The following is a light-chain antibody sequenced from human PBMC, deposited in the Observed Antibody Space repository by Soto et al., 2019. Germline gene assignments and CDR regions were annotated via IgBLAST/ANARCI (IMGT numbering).Light chain of an antibody. J-gene: IGLJ1*01. CDR3: QVWDSSSDHYV. CDR2: YDR. Sequence: SYELTQPPSVSVAPGKTATITCAGNNIGSQSVHWYQQKPGQAPVLVIFYDRERPSGIPERFSGSNSGNTATLIISKVEAGDEADYYCQVWDSSSDHYVFATGTKLTVL. V-gene: IGLV3-21*04. CDR1: NIGSQS.